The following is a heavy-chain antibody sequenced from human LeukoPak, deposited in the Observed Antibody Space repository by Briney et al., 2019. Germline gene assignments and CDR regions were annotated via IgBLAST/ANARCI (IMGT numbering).Heavy chain of an antibody. V-gene: IGHV3-30*04. CDR3: AREVVGYFDY. Sequence: GRSLRLSCAASGFTFSSYAMHWLRQAPGKGLEWVAVISYDGSNKYYADSVKGRFTISRDNSKNTLYLQMNSLRAEDTAVYYCAREVVGYFDYWGQGTLVTVSS. CDR1: GFTFSSYA. D-gene: IGHD2-21*01. CDR2: ISYDGSNK. J-gene: IGHJ4*02.